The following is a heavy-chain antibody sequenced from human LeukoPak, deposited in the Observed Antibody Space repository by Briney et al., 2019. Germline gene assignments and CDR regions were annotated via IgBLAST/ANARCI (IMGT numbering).Heavy chain of an antibody. D-gene: IGHD6-13*01. CDR1: GYTFTSYY. V-gene: IGHV1-46*01. J-gene: IGHJ5*02. CDR2: INPSGGST. Sequence: ASVNVSCKASGYTFTSYYMHWVRQAPGQGREGMVIINPSGGSTSYAQKFQGRVTMTRDTSTSTVYMELSSLRSEDTAVYYCARRVRSSSQNWFDPWAREPWSPSPQ. CDR3: ARRVRSSSQNWFDP.